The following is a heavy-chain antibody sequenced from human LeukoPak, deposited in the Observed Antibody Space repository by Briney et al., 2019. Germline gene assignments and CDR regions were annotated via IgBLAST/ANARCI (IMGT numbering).Heavy chain of an antibody. Sequence: SETLSLTCAVYGGSFSGYYWSWIRQPPGKGLEWIGEINHSGSTNYNPSLKSRVTISVDTSKNQFSLKLSSVTAADTAVYYCARESGQLLPSTYYYYGMDVWGQGTTVTVSS. J-gene: IGHJ6*02. D-gene: IGHD2-2*01. CDR3: ARESGQLLPSTYYYYGMDV. V-gene: IGHV4-34*01. CDR2: INHSGST. CDR1: GGSFSGYY.